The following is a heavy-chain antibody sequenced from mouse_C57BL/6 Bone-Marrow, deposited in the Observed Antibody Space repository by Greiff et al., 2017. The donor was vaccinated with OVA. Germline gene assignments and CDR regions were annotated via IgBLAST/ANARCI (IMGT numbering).Heavy chain of an antibody. CDR1: GFTFSDAW. CDR2: IRNKANNHAT. J-gene: IGHJ4*01. CDR3: TGLGDIGYGSRGYYAMDY. D-gene: IGHD1-1*01. V-gene: IGHV6-6*01. Sequence: EVMLVESGGGLVQPGGSMKLSCAASGFTFSDAWMDWVRQSPEKGLEWVAEIRNKANNHATYSAYSVKGRFTCSRDNSKSSVYMKMNSVRAEVTGIYYCTGLGDIGYGSRGYYAMDYWGQGTSVTVSS.